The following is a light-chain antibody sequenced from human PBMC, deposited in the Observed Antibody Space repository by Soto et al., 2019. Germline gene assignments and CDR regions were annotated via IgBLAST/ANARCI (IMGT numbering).Light chain of an antibody. CDR2: DVS. J-gene: IGKJ1*01. CDR3: LCYITYPWT. Sequence: DIQMTQSPSTLSGSVGDRVTITCRASQSCRNSLAWYQQRAGKAPTLLIYDVSTLQSGVPSRFSGSGSGTEFSLTISSLQPEDFATYYCLCYITYPWTFGQGTKVDIK. V-gene: IGKV1-5*01. CDR1: QSCRNS.